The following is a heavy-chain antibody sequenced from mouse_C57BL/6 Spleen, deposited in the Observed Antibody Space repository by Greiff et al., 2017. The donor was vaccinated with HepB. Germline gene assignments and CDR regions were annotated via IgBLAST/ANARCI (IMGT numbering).Heavy chain of an antibody. CDR1: GYTFTSYW. Sequence: VQLQQPGAELVMPGASVKLSCQASGYTFTSYWMHWVKQRPGQGLEWIGEIDPSDSYTNYNQKFKGKSTLTVDKSSSTAYMQLSSLTSEDSAVYYCARGGSSFLFDYWGQGTTLTVSS. V-gene: IGHV1-69*01. CDR2: IDPSDSYT. CDR3: ARGGSSFLFDY. J-gene: IGHJ2*01. D-gene: IGHD1-1*01.